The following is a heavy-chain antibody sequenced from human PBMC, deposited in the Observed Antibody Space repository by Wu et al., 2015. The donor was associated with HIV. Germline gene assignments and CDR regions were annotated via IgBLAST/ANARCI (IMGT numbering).Heavy chain of an antibody. CDR3: ARLYRDMVGAAAGKIDY. D-gene: IGHD6-13*01. Sequence: QVQLVQSGAEVTKPGASVRVSCQASGYTFSDHYMHWVRQAPGQGLEWMGWINPNSGGTNYAQKFQGRVTMTRDTSISTAYMELSRLRSDDTAVYYCARLYRDMVGAAAGKIDYWGQGTLVTVSS. J-gene: IGHJ4*02. CDR2: INPNSGGT. V-gene: IGHV1-2*02. CDR1: GYTFSDHY.